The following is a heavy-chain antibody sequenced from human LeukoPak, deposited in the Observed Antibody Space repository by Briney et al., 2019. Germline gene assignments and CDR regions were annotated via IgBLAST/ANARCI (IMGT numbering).Heavy chain of an antibody. Sequence: GGSLRLSCAASGFTFSSYWMHWVRHAPGKGLEWLGFIRSQAYGGTIEYAASVKGRFSISRDNSKSIADLQINSLKTEDTAVYYCARGGDFGVPAPLGIDAFDIWGQGTMVTVSS. J-gene: IGHJ3*02. D-gene: IGHD2-2*01. V-gene: IGHV3-49*04. CDR3: ARGGDFGVPAPLGIDAFDI. CDR2: IRSQAYGGTI. CDR1: GFTFSSYW.